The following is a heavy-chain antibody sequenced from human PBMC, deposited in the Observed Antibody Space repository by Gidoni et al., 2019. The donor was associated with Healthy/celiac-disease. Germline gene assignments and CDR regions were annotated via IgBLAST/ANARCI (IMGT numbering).Heavy chain of an antibody. J-gene: IGHJ6*02. D-gene: IGHD2-2*02. CDR2: INHSGST. CDR3: ARDTATISRYSYYGMDV. V-gene: IGHV4-34*01. Sequence: GLEWIGEINHSGSTNYNPSLKSRVTISVDTSKNQFSLKLSSVTAADTAVYYCARDTATISRYSYYGMDVWGQGTTVTVSS.